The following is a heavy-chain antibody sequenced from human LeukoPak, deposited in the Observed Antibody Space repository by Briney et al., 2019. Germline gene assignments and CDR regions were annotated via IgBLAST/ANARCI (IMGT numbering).Heavy chain of an antibody. CDR2: INPNSGGT. CDR1: GYTFTAYF. Sequence: ASVKVSCKTSGYTFTAYFIHWVRQAPGQGLEWMGWINPNSGGTNYAQKFQGRVTMTRETSISTAYMELSRLRSDDTAVYYCARDVTGYSSGWYNAFDIWGQGTMVSLSS. J-gene: IGHJ3*02. D-gene: IGHD6-19*01. CDR3: ARDVTGYSSGWYNAFDI. V-gene: IGHV1-2*02.